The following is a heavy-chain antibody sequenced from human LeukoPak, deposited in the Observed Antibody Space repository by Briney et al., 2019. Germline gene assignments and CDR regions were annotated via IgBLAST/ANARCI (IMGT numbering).Heavy chain of an antibody. D-gene: IGHD2-8*01. V-gene: IGHV1-18*01. CDR3: ARDYCTNGVCYPWTD. CDR1: GYTFTSYG. J-gene: IGHJ4*02. CDR2: ISAYNGNI. Sequence: VASVKVSCKASGYTFTSYGISWVRQAPGQGLEWMGWISAYNGNINYAQKFQGRVTMTRDTSTSTVYMELSSLRSEDTAVYYCARDYCTNGVCYPWTDWGQGALVTVSS.